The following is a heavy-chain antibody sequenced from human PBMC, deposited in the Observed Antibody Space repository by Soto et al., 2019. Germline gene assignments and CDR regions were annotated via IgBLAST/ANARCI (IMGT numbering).Heavy chain of an antibody. J-gene: IGHJ4*02. CDR2: ISYDGSNK. Sequence: PGGSLRLSCAASGFTFSSYAMHWVRQAPGKGLEWVAVISYDGSNKYYADSVKGRFTISRDNSKNTLYLQMNSLRAEDTAVYYCARDRGLTFHFDYWGQGTLVTVSS. D-gene: IGHD3-9*01. CDR1: GFTFSSYA. V-gene: IGHV3-30-3*01. CDR3: ARDRGLTFHFDY.